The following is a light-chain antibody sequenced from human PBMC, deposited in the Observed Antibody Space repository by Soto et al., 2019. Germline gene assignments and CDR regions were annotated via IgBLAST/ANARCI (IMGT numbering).Light chain of an antibody. CDR3: QPYDRSLSGHVV. J-gene: IGLJ2*01. Sequence: QSVLTQPPSVSGAPGQRVTISCTGSSSNIGAGYDVHWYQQLPGTAPKLLIYGNSNRASGVPYRFSGSKSGTSASLANTWLQAEDEADYYCQPYDRSLSGHVVFGVGTQLTVL. CDR1: SSNIGAGYD. CDR2: GNS. V-gene: IGLV1-40*01.